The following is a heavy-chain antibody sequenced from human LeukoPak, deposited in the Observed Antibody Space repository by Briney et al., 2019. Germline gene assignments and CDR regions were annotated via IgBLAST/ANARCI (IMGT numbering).Heavy chain of an antibody. CDR1: DGSIGSYY. V-gene: IGHV4-59*01. J-gene: IGHJ4*02. D-gene: IGHD3/OR15-3a*01. Sequence: PSETLSLTCTVSDGSIGSYYWSWIRQPPGKGLEWSGYIYYTGSTNYNPSLKSRVTISVDTSKNQFSLKLSSVTAADTAVYYCARRTGYYDGFDYWGQGTLVTVSS. CDR3: ARRTGYYDGFDY. CDR2: IYYTGST.